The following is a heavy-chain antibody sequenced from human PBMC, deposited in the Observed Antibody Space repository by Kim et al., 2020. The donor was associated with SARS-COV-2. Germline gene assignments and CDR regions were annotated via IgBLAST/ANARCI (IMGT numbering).Heavy chain of an antibody. V-gene: IGHV4-34*01. CDR1: GGSFSGYF. Sequence: SETLSLTCAVYGGSFSGYFWTWIRQPPGKGLEWIGEINHSGSTNYNPSLKSRVTISVDTSKNQFSLKLSSVTAADTAVYYCARGPWWHRAFDIWGQGTMLTVSS. J-gene: IGHJ3*02. D-gene: IGHD2-15*01. CDR2: INHSGST. CDR3: ARGPWWHRAFDI.